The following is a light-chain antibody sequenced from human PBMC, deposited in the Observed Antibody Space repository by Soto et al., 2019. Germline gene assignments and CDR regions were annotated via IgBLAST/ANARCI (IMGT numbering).Light chain of an antibody. CDR1: QSVRSH. CDR2: GAS. J-gene: IGKJ1*01. CDR3: QVYGRSPLNLT. Sequence: IVMTQSPATLSVSPGEGVTLSCRASQSVRSHLAWYQQKPGQPPRLLIYGASTRATGIPARFSGSGFGTEFTLTISSLQSEDFAVYYCQVYGRSPLNLTFGPGTKVDIK. V-gene: IGKV3-15*01.